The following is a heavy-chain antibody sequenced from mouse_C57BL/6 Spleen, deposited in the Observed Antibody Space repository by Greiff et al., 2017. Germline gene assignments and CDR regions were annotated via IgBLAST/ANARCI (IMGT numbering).Heavy chain of an antibody. CDR3: ARLDDGYYDYAMDY. CDR1: GYTFTSYW. CDR2: IHPNSGST. J-gene: IGHJ4*01. V-gene: IGHV1-64*01. Sequence: QVQLQQPGAELVKPGASVKLSCKASGYTFTSYWMHWVKQRPGQGLEWIGMIHPNSGSTNYNEKFKSKATLTVDKSSSTAYMQLSGLTSEDSAVYYCARLDDGYYDYAMDYWGQGTSVTVSS. D-gene: IGHD2-3*01.